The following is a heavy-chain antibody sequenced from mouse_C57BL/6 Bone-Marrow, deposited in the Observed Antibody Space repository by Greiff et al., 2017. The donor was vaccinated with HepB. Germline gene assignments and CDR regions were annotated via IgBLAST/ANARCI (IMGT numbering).Heavy chain of an antibody. D-gene: IGHD1-1*01. V-gene: IGHV1-80*01. CDR3: ARSDYGSGGY. CDR2: VYPGAGDT. Sequence: VKLVESGAELVKPGASVKISCKASGYAFSSYWMNWVKQRPGQGLEWIGHVYPGAGDTNYNGKFKGKAPLTAAKSSSPAYMQIRSLTSEDSAVYCWARSDYGSGGYWGQGTTLTVAA. J-gene: IGHJ2*01. CDR1: GYAFSSYW.